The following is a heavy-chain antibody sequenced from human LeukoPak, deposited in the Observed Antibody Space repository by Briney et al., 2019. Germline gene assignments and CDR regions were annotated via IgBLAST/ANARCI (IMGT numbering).Heavy chain of an antibody. J-gene: IGHJ4*02. V-gene: IGHV3-15*01. CDR1: GFTFSNAW. Sequence: RGSLRLSCAASGFTFSNAWMSWVRQSPGKGLQWVGRIKSKTDEGTTDYAAPVKGRFTISRDDSKNTLYLQMNSLKTEDTAVYYCTTESGGGPRYWGQGTLVPVSS. CDR3: TTESGGGPRY. D-gene: IGHD2-15*01. CDR2: IKSKTDEGTT.